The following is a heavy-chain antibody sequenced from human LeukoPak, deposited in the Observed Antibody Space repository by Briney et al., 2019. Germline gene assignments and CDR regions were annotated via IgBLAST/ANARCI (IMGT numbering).Heavy chain of an antibody. CDR3: ATLVYSGSRYHFDT. J-gene: IGHJ4*02. Sequence: SETLSLTCSVSNGAVKNYYWTWIRQPPGQGLEWVGNFLYSGTTTYRASLDSRLIISVDNSKNTVSLRLFSVTAADTAVYYCATLVYSGSRYHFDTWGQGTLVTVSS. CDR2: FLYSGTT. V-gene: IGHV4-59*02. CDR1: NGAVKNYY. D-gene: IGHD1-26*01.